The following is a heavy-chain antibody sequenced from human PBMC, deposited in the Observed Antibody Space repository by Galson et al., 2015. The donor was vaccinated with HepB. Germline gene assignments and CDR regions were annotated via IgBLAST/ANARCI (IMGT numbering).Heavy chain of an antibody. CDR3: ARIGVLNTFDY. V-gene: IGHV3-53*01. CDR2: IDTGGST. Sequence: SLRLSCAVSGFTVSSNHMSWLRQAPGKGLEWVSLIDTGGSTKYADSVKGRFTMSRDGSQNTVFVQLNSLRAEDTAVYYCARIGVLNTFDYWGQGTRVTVSS. CDR1: GFTVSSNH. J-gene: IGHJ4*02. D-gene: IGHD3-3*01.